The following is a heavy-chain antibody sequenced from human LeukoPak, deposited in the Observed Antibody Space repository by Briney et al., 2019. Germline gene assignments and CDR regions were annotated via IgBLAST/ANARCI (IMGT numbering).Heavy chain of an antibody. CDR3: ARDDSGDDAFDI. D-gene: IGHD1-14*01. J-gene: IGHJ3*02. Sequence: ASVKVSCKASGYTFTSYGISWVRQAPGQGLECMGWISAYNGNTNYAQKLQGRVTMTTDTSTSTAYMELRSLRSDDTAVYYCARDDSGDDAFDIWGQGTMVTVSS. CDR1: GYTFTSYG. CDR2: ISAYNGNT. V-gene: IGHV1-18*01.